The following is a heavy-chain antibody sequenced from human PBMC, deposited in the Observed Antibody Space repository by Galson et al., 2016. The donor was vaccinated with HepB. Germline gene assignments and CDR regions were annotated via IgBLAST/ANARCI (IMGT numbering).Heavy chain of an antibody. CDR1: GFTFSSYA. CDR2: ISYDGRNH. CDR3: ARGITGTIGPGGGGPDY. Sequence: SLRLSCAASGFTFSSYAIHWVRQAPGKGLEWVAVISYDGRNHHFADSVKGRFAISRDNSKNTVFMQMNSLRAEDTAVYFCARGITGTIGPGGGGPDYWGQGTLVTVSS. V-gene: IGHV3-30*09. D-gene: IGHD1-7*01. J-gene: IGHJ4*02.